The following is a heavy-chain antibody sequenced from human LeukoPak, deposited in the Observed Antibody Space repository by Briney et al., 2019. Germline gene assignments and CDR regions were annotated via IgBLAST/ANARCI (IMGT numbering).Heavy chain of an antibody. CDR1: GGSISSGGYS. D-gene: IGHD3-22*01. CDR2: IYYSGST. V-gene: IGHV4-31*03. J-gene: IGHJ5*02. CDR3: ARLYYYDSSGYYYGGPNWFDP. Sequence: SETLSLTCTVSGGSISSGGYSWSWIRQHPGKGLEWIGYIYYSGSTYYHPSLKSRVTISVDTSKNQFSLKLSSVTAADTAVYYCARLYYYDSSGYYYGGPNWFDPWGQGTLVTVSS.